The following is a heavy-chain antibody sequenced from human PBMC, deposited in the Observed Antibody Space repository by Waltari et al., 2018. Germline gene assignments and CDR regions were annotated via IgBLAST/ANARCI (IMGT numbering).Heavy chain of an antibody. CDR2: FVGTHSNM. V-gene: IGHV3-21*01. CDR3: TRDLYGSGGDWFDP. Sequence: EVRLAESGGGLVKPGGSLRLSCIASGFEFRDWDMNWVRRPPVSGLGWSSSFVGTHSNMFYAEAVKGRFIVSRDNAKSSLYLQMDNLRAEDSGLYYCTRDLYGSGGDWFDPWGQGTLVTVSS. CDR1: GFEFRDWD. D-gene: IGHD3-10*01. J-gene: IGHJ5*02.